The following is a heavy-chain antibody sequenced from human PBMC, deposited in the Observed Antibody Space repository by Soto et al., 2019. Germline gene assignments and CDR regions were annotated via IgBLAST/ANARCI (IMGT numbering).Heavy chain of an antibody. CDR3: ARGRYCSGGSCYSARAGYYFDY. CDR1: GGSFSGYY. J-gene: IGHJ4*02. D-gene: IGHD2-15*01. CDR2: INHSGST. V-gene: IGHV4-34*01. Sequence: SETLSLTCAVYGGSFSGYYWSWIRQPPGKGLEWIGEINHSGSTNYNPSLKSRVTISVDTSKDQFSLKLSSVTAADTAVYYCARGRYCSGGSCYSARAGYYFDYWGQGTLVTVSS.